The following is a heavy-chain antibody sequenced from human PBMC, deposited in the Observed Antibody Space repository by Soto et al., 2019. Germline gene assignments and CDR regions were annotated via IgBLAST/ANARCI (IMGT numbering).Heavy chain of an antibody. J-gene: IGHJ3*02. CDR1: GFTFTSSA. V-gene: IGHV1-58*01. CDR2: IVVGSGNT. CDR3: AAVGSGPLKTDAFDI. D-gene: IGHD6-19*01. Sequence: ASVKVSCKASGFTFTSSAVQWVRQARGQRLEWIGWIVVGSGNTNYAQKFQERVTITRDMSTSTAYMELSSLRSEDTAVYYCAAVGSGPLKTDAFDIWGQGTMVTVSS.